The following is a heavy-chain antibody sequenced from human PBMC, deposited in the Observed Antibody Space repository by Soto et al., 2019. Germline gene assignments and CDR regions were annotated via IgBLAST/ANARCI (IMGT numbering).Heavy chain of an antibody. CDR1: GFTFSRYG. CDR2: ISYDGSNN. V-gene: IGHV3-30*18. Sequence: QVQLVESGGGVVQPGRSLRLSCAASGFTFSRYGMHWVRQAPGKGLEWVAVISYDGSNNYYADSVKGRFTISRDNSKNTLYLQMNSLRAEDTAVYYCAKGGMSLDYWGQGTLVTVSS. CDR3: AKGGMSLDY. J-gene: IGHJ4*02.